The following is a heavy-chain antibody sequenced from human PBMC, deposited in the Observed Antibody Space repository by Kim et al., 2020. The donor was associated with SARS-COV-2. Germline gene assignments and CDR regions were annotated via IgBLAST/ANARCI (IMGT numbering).Heavy chain of an antibody. CDR1: GFTFSSYG. D-gene: IGHD1-26*01. V-gene: IGHV3-33*01. Sequence: GGSLRLSCAASGFTFSSYGMHWVRQAPGKGLEWVAVIWYDGSNKYYADSVKGRFTISRDNSKNTLYLQMNSLRAEDTAVYYCARDGRVGATGDLYYWGQGTLVTVSS. CDR3: ARDGRVGATGDLYY. CDR2: IWYDGSNK. J-gene: IGHJ4*02.